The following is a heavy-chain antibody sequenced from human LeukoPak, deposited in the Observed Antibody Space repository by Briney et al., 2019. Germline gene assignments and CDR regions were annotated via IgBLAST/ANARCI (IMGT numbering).Heavy chain of an antibody. Sequence: GGSLRLSCAASGFTFDDYAMHWVRQAPGKGLEWVSGISWNSGSIGYADSVQGRFTISRDNAKNFLYLQMNSLRAEDTALYYCVKDRGIAVAVTGFDYWGQGTLVTVSS. CDR1: GFTFDDYA. CDR2: ISWNSGSI. V-gene: IGHV3-9*01. J-gene: IGHJ4*02. CDR3: VKDRGIAVAVTGFDY. D-gene: IGHD6-19*01.